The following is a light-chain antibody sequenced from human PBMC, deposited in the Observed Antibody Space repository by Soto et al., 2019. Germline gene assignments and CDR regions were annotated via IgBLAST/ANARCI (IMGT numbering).Light chain of an antibody. J-gene: IGKJ4*01. CDR3: NQYGRTPPS. CDR2: GAS. Sequence: EIVLTQSPGTVSLSPGERATLSCRASQSLSSSFLAWYQHKSGQAPRLLIYGASSRATGIPDRFSASGSGTDFTLSISRLEPEDFAVYYCNQYGRTPPSFGGGTKVEIK. V-gene: IGKV3-20*01. CDR1: QSLSSSF.